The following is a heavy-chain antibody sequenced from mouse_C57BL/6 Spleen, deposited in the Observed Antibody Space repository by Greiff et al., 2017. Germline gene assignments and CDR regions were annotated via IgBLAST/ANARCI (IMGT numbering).Heavy chain of an antibody. CDR3: ARFSTTVVAAYYFDY. CDR1: GYTFTSYW. V-gene: IGHV1-64*01. Sequence: QVQLQQPGAELVKPGASVKLSCKASGYTFTSYWMHWVKQRPGQGLEWIGMIHPNSGSTNYNEKFKSKATLTVDKSSSTAYMQLSSLTSEDSAVYYCARFSTTVVAAYYFDYWGQGTTLTVSS. J-gene: IGHJ2*01. CDR2: IHPNSGST. D-gene: IGHD1-1*01.